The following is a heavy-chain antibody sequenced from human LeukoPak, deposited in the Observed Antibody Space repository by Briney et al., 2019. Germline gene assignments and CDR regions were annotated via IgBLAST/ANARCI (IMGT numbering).Heavy chain of an antibody. J-gene: IGHJ4*02. V-gene: IGHV1-46*01. Sequence: GASVKVSCKASGYTFTSYYIHWVRQAPGQGLEWMGLINPSGGSTNYAQKFQGRVTMTEDTSTDTAYMELSSLRSEDTAVYYCATGFHIFDYWGQGTLVTVSS. CDR2: INPSGGST. CDR3: ATGFHIFDY. D-gene: IGHD2-21*01. CDR1: GYTFTSYY.